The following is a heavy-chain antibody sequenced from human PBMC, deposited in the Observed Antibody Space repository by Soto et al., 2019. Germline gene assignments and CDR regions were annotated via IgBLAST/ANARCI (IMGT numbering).Heavy chain of an antibody. D-gene: IGHD6-6*01. CDR2: ISSSSSTI. CDR3: ARSIYSSSFRWFDP. CDR1: GFTFSSYS. J-gene: IGHJ5*02. Sequence: GGSLRLSCAASGFTFSSYSMNWVRQAPGKGLEWVSYISSSSSTIYYADSVKGRFTISRDNAKNSLYLQMNSLRDEDTAVYYCARSIYSSSFRWFDPWAREPWSPSPQ. V-gene: IGHV3-48*02.